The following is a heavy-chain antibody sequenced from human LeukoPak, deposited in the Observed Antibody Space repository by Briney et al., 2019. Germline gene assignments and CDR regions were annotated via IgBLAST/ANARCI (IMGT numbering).Heavy chain of an antibody. CDR2: ITANGGYT. J-gene: IGHJ3*01. Sequence: GGSLRLSCAASAFSFSKFALIWVRQAPGKGLEWVSAITANGGYTLYADAVKGRFTVSRDNSKNTLYLQINSLRPEDTAMYYCGKDPNGDYIGAFDSWGQGTMVTVSS. D-gene: IGHD4-17*01. V-gene: IGHV3-23*01. CDR1: AFSFSKFA. CDR3: GKDPNGDYIGAFDS.